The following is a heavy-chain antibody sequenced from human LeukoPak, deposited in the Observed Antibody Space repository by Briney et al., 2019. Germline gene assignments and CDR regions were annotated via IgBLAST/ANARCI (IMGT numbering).Heavy chain of an antibody. Sequence: PSETLSLTCAVYGGSFSGYYWSWIRQPPGKGLEWIGEINHSGSTNYNPSLKSRVTISVDTSKNQFSLKLSSVTAADTAVYYCARGLRKTSYDYVWGSYRYGYYFDYWGQGTLVTVSS. CDR1: GGSFSGYY. CDR2: INHSGST. D-gene: IGHD3-16*02. CDR3: ARGLRKTSYDYVWGSYRYGYYFDY. V-gene: IGHV4-34*01. J-gene: IGHJ4*02.